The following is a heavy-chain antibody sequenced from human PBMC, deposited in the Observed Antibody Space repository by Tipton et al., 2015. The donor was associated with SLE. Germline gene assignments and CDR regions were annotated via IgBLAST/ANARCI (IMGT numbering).Heavy chain of an antibody. CDR1: GFTFSTYA. Sequence: SLRLSCAASGFTFSTYAMHWVRQVPGKGLVWVSHVSRDGNSTMYADSVKGRFTISRDNAKNTVYLQMNSLSAEDTAVYYCVREENAFNLWGQGTMVTVSS. J-gene: IGHJ3*01. CDR2: VSRDGNST. CDR3: VREENAFNL. V-gene: IGHV3-74*03.